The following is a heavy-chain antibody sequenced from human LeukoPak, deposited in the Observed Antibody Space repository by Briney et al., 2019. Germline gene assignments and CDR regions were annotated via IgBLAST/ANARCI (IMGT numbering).Heavy chain of an antibody. J-gene: IGHJ5*02. V-gene: IGHV4-34*01. Sequence: SETLSLTCALHGGSFRGYYWSWIRQPPGKGLEWIGEINHGGSTNYNPSLQSRVHISVGTSKNKFSLKLSSVTAAETAVYYCARADYASSTSSWGQGTLVTVSS. CDR2: INHGGST. D-gene: IGHD2-2*01. CDR3: ARADYASSTSS. CDR1: GGSFRGYY.